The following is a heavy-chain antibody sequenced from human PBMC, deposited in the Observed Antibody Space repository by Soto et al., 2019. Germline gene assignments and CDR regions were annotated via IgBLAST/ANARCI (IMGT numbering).Heavy chain of an antibody. CDR1: GGSISSYY. D-gene: IGHD3-10*01. CDR2: IYYSGST. J-gene: IGHJ6*03. CDR3: ARLYGSGSYLDYYYMDV. V-gene: IGHV4-59*08. Sequence: ETLSLTCTVSGGSISSYYWSWIRQPPGKGLEWIGYIYYSGSTNYNPSLKSRVTISVDTSKNQFSLKLSSVTAADTAVYYCARLYGSGSYLDYYYMDVWGKGTTVTVSS.